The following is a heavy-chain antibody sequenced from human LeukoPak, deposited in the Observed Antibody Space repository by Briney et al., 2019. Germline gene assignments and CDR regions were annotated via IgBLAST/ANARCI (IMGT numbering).Heavy chain of an antibody. CDR3: ARDGFSSSWPYYLDL. J-gene: IGHJ4*02. Sequence: GASVKVSCKASGYTFTKYGISWVRQAPGQGLEWMGWISTYNGNTDYAQKFQGRVTMTTDTSTSTAYMELRSLRSDDTAVYYCARDGFSSSWPYYLDLWGQGSLVTVSS. CDR2: ISTYNGNT. V-gene: IGHV1-18*01. D-gene: IGHD6-13*01. CDR1: GYTFTKYG.